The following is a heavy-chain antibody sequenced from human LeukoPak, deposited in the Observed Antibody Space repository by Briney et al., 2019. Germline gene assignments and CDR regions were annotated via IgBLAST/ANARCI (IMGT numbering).Heavy chain of an antibody. V-gene: IGHV3-21*01. J-gene: IGHJ5*02. D-gene: IGHD6-19*01. Sequence: SGGSLRLSCAASGFTFSSHNMIWVRQAPGKGLEWVSSISSGSSYIYYADSVKGRFTISRHNAKNSLYLQMNSLRVEDTAVYYCARDSSGWSNWFDPWGQGTLVTVSS. CDR1: GFTFSSHN. CDR2: ISSGSSYI. CDR3: ARDSSGWSNWFDP.